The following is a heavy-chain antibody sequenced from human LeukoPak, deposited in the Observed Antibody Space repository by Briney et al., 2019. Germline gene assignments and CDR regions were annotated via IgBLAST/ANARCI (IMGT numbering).Heavy chain of an antibody. D-gene: IGHD6-13*01. CDR1: GFTFSSYA. J-gene: IGHJ4*02. V-gene: IGHV3-66*01. CDR2: IYRGGSS. CDR3: ASDLSTWFD. Sequence: GGSLRLSCAASGFTFSSYAMHWVRQAPGMGLEWVSTIYRGGSSFYADSVKGRFTISRDNSKNTLYLQMDSLRAEDTAVYYCASDLSTWFDWGQGTQVTVAS.